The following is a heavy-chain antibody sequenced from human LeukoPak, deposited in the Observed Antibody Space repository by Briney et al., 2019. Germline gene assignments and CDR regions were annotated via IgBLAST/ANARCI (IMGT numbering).Heavy chain of an antibody. V-gene: IGHV3-53*01. J-gene: IGHJ6*04. Sequence: PGGSLTLSCAASGFIVSSNYMSWLRQAPGKGLEWLSVIYTGGSTYYADSVKGRFTISRDNSKNTVYLQMSSLRAEDTAVYYCAKEGDCSTTRGLTGGLDVWGKGTTVIVSS. CDR1: GFIVSSNY. D-gene: IGHD2-2*01. CDR2: IYTGGST. CDR3: AKEGDCSTTRGLTGGLDV.